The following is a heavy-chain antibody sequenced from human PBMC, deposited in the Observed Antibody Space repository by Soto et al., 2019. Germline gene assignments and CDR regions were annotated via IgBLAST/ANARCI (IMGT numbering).Heavy chain of an antibody. Sequence: SETLSLTCTVSGGSVSSYYWSWVRQPPGKRPEWIAYIYNGGTTNYNPSLKSRATISLDTSKNQFSLKLSSVTAADTAVYFCARGGPSSKWLDPWGQGIQVTVPQ. V-gene: IGHV4-59*02. CDR2: IYNGGTT. CDR3: ARGGPSSKWLDP. CDR1: GGSVSSYY. J-gene: IGHJ5*02.